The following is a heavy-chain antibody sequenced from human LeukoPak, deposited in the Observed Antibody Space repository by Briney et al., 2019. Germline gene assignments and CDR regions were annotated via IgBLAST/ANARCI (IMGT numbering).Heavy chain of an antibody. CDR3: AREARYYYYMDV. V-gene: IGHV4-59*01. CDR1: GGSISSYY. J-gene: IGHJ6*03. Sequence: SETLSLTCTVSGGSISSYYWSWIRQPPGKGLECIGYIYYSGSTNYNPSLKSRVTISVDTSKNQFSLKLSSVTAADTAVYYCAREARYYYYMDVWGKGTTVTVSS. CDR2: IYYSGST.